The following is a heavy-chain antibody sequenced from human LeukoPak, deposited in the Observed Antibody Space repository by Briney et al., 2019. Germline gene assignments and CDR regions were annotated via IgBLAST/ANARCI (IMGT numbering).Heavy chain of an antibody. D-gene: IGHD1-20*01. J-gene: IGHJ4*02. CDR1: GYTFISSD. Sequence: GASVKVSCKASGYTFISSDINWVRQATGQGLEWMGWMNPNSGNTGYAQKFQGRVTITRNTSISTAYMELSSLRSEDTAVYYCAREGRNWPTIDYWGQGTLVTVSS. V-gene: IGHV1-8*03. CDR2: MNPNSGNT. CDR3: AREGRNWPTIDY.